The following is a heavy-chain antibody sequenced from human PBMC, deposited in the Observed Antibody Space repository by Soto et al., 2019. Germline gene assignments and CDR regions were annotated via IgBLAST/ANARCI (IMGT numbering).Heavy chain of an antibody. J-gene: IGHJ6*02. D-gene: IGHD4-17*01. V-gene: IGHV3-30*18. CDR3: AKILQLGDYAFYYYGMDV. CDR1: GFTFSNYG. CDR2: ISYDGSNK. Sequence: QVQLVESGGGVVQPGRSLRLSCAASGFTFSNYGMHWVRQAPGKGLEWVAVISYDGSNKYYADSVKGRFTISRDNSKNTLYLQMNSLRAGDTAVYYCAKILQLGDYAFYYYGMDVWGQGTTVTVSS.